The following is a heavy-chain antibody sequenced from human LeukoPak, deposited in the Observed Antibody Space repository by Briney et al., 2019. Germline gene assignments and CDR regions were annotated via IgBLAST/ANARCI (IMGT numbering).Heavy chain of an antibody. CDR2: INHSGST. J-gene: IGHJ4*02. CDR3: ARQLWSSYFDY. V-gene: IGHV4-34*01. D-gene: IGHD5-18*01. CDR1: GGSFSGYY. Sequence: KPSETLSLTCAVYGGSFSGYYWSWIRQPPGKGLEWIGEINHSGSTNYNPSLKSRVTISVDTSKNQFSLKLSSVTAADTAVYYCARQLWSSYFDYWGQGTLVTVSS.